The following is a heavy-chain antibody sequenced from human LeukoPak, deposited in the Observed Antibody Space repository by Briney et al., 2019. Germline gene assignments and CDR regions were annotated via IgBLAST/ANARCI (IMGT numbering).Heavy chain of an antibody. CDR2: IYYSGST. J-gene: IGHJ4*02. CDR1: GGSISSGDYY. Sequence: PSETLSLTCTVSGGSISSGDYYWSWIRQPPGKGLEWIGYIYYSGSTYYNPSLKSRVTISVDTSKNQSSLKLSSVTAADTAVYYCARDVLIAAAGTFDYWGQGTLVTVSS. V-gene: IGHV4-30-4*01. CDR3: ARDVLIAAAGTFDY. D-gene: IGHD6-13*01.